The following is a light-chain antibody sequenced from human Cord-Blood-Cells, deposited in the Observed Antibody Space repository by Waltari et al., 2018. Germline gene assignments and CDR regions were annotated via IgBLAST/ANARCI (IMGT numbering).Light chain of an antibody. CDR3: CSYAGSSTYV. J-gene: IGLJ1*01. CDR2: EGS. Sequence: SALTQPASASGSPGQSVPISCTGTSRDVGSYSLVSWYQQHPGKAPKLMIYEGSKRPSGVSKRFSGSKSGNTASLTISGLQAEDEADYYCCSYAGSSTYVFGTGTKVTVL. CDR1: SRDVGSYSL. V-gene: IGLV2-23*01.